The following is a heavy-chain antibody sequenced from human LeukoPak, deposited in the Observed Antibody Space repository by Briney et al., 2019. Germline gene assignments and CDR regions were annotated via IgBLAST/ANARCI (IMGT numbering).Heavy chain of an antibody. CDR1: GYSISSGYY. Sequence: PSETLSLTCTVSGYSISSGYYWGWIRQPPGKGLEWIGSICHSGSTYYNPSLKSRVTISVDTSKNQFSLKLSSVTAADTAVYYCARVRDDYGGNSDAFDIWGQGTMVTVSS. J-gene: IGHJ3*02. V-gene: IGHV4-38-2*02. CDR3: ARVRDDYGGNSDAFDI. D-gene: IGHD4-23*01. CDR2: ICHSGST.